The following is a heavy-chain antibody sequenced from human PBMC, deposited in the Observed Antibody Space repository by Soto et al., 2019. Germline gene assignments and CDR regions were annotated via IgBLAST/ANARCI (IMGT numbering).Heavy chain of an antibody. CDR1: GGSISSYF. CDR2: IYYSGST. Sequence: SETLSLTCTVSGGSISSYFWSWIRQPPGKGLEWIGYIYYSGSTNCNPSLKSRVTISVDTSKNQFSLKLSSVTAADTAVYYCVSESTVTDAFDIWGQGTMVTVSS. V-gene: IGHV4-59*01. J-gene: IGHJ3*02. CDR3: VSESTVTDAFDI. D-gene: IGHD4-17*01.